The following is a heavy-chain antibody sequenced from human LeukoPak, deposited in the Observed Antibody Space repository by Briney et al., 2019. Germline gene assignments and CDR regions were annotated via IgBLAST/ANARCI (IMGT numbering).Heavy chain of an antibody. D-gene: IGHD3-22*01. CDR3: AKNIRYYGSNGYPYYYYYMDV. J-gene: IGHJ6*03. CDR2: ISYDGSNK. CDR1: GFTFSSYG. Sequence: GGSLRLSCAASGFTFSSYGMHWVRQAPGKGLEWVAVISYDGSNKYNADSVKGRFTISRDDSKNTLYLQMNSLRAEDTAIYYCAKNIRYYGSNGYPYYYYYMDVWGKGTTVTVSS. V-gene: IGHV3-30*18.